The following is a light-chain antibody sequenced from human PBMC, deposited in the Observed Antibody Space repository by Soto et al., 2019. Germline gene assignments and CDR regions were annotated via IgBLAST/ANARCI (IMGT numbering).Light chain of an antibody. CDR1: QSLFNFTRNRNN. V-gene: IGKV4-1*01. Sequence: DIVMTQSPDSLAVSLGERATINCRSSQSLFNFTRNRNNLAWNQQKPGRPPRLTIYWASTRESGVPDRFSGSGSGTDFTLTISNLQAEDVAVYYCQQYFSTRLLTFGGGSKVEIK. CDR3: QQYFSTRLLT. CDR2: WAS. J-gene: IGKJ4*01.